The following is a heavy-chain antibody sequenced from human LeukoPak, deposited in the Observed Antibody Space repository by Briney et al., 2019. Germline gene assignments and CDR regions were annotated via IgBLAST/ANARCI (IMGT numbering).Heavy chain of an antibody. V-gene: IGHV1-2*02. CDR3: ARDIPTAMVRGDSRPNY. D-gene: IGHD3-10*01. Sequence: ASVKVSCKASGYTFTGYYMHWVRQAPGQGLEWMGWINPNSGGTNYAQKFQGRVTMTRDTSISTAYMELSRLRSDDTAVYYCARDIPTAMVRGDSRPNYWGQGTLVTVSS. CDR2: INPNSGGT. J-gene: IGHJ4*02. CDR1: GYTFTGYY.